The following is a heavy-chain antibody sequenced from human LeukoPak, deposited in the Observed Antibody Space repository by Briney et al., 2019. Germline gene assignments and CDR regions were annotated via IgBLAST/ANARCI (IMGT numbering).Heavy chain of an antibody. CDR1: GDSINSLDL. J-gene: IGHJ4*02. Sequence: SGTLSLTCTVSGDSINSLDLWSWVRQPPGQGLEWIGEMYLSGTTHSNPSVKSRVTISIDKSKNQFFLNLSSVTAADTAVYYCAGLVGRYSSGLYYYYFDYWGQGTRVPVPS. V-gene: IGHV4-4*02. CDR3: AGLVGRYSSGLYYYYFDY. CDR2: MYLSGTT. D-gene: IGHD3-22*01.